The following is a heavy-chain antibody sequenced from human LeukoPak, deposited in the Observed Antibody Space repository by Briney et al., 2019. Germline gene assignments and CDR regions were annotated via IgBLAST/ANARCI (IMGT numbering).Heavy chain of an antibody. CDR1: GGSISSYY. Sequence: SETLSLTCTVSGGSISSYYWSWIRQPPGKGLEWIGEINHSGSTNYNPSLKSRVTISVDTSKNQFSLKLSSVTAADTAVYYCASRSSGWSLYYFDYWGQGTLVTVSS. V-gene: IGHV4-34*01. CDR3: ASRSSGWSLYYFDY. J-gene: IGHJ4*02. CDR2: INHSGST. D-gene: IGHD6-19*01.